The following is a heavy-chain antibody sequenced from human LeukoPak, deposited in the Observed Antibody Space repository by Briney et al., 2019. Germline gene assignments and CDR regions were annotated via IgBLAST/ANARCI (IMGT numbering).Heavy chain of an antibody. D-gene: IGHD2-21*01. V-gene: IGHV3-53*01. J-gene: IGHJ3*02. Sequence: GGSLRLSCAASGFIVRNYYLSWVRQAPGKGLEWVTVIYSGGSTYYADSVEGRFTISRDNSKNTVSLQMKSLRAEDTAVYYCARDHIYAFDIWGHGTMVTVSS. CDR2: IYSGGST. CDR1: GFIVRNYY. CDR3: ARDHIYAFDI.